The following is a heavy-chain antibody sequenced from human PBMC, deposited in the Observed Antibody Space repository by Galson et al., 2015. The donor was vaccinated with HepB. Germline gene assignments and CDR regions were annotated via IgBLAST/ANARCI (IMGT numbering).Heavy chain of an antibody. CDR3: AKGIHYGDFSFYYYYYGMDV. CDR2: ISGSGGST. Sequence: SLRLSCAASGFTFSSYAMSWVRQAPGKGLEWVSAISGSGGSTYYADSVKGRFTISRDNSKNTLYLQMNSLRAEDTAVYYCAKGIHYGDFSFYYYYYGMDVWGQGTTVTVSS. CDR1: GFTFSSYA. V-gene: IGHV3-23*01. J-gene: IGHJ6*02. D-gene: IGHD4-17*01.